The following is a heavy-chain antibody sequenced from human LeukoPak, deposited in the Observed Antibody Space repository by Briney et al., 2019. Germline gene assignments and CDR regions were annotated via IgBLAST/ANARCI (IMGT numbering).Heavy chain of an antibody. J-gene: IGHJ3*02. D-gene: IGHD6-13*01. CDR2: ISGSGGST. CDR1: GFTFSSYA. CDR3: AKEIAAAGTWPGDAFDI. Sequence: GGSLRLSCAASGFTFSSYAMSWVRQAPGKGLEWVSAISGSGGSTYYADSVKGRFTISRDNSRNTLYLQMNSLRAEDTAVYYCAKEIAAAGTWPGDAFDIWGQGTMVTVSS. V-gene: IGHV3-23*01.